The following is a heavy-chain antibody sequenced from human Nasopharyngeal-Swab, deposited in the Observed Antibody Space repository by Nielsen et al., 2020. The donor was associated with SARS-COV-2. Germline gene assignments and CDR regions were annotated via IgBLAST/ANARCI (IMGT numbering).Heavy chain of an antibody. CDR2: ISSDSGAK. D-gene: IGHD3-22*01. CDR3: LRGDRRDY. CDR1: GFTFSSYA. V-gene: IGHV3-21*01. J-gene: IGHJ4*02. Sequence: GGSLRLSCAASGFTFSSYAMSWVRQAPGKGLEWLSSISSDSGAKYHADSVKGRFTISRDNAKNSLYLEMNSLRAEDTAVYYCLRGDRRDYWGPGTLVSVSS.